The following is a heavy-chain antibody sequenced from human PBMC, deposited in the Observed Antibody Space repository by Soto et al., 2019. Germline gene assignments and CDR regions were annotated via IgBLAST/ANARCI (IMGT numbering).Heavy chain of an antibody. CDR3: VRDRPDIAARVDAFDI. J-gene: IGHJ3*02. CDR1: GYTFTSYY. Sequence: QVQLVQSGAEVKKPGASVKVSCKASGYTFTSYYMHWVRQAPGQGLEWMGIINPSGGSTSYAQKFQGRVTMTRDTSTSTVYMELSSLRSEDTAVYYCVRDRPDIAARVDAFDIWGQGTMVTVSS. CDR2: INPSGGST. D-gene: IGHD6-6*01. V-gene: IGHV1-46*01.